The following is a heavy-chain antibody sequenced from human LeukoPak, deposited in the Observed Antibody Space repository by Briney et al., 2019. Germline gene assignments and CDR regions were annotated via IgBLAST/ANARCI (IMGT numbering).Heavy chain of an antibody. Sequence: GGSLRLSCAASGFTFSSYGMHWVRQAPGKGLEWVAFIRYDGSNKYYADSVKGRFTISRDNSKNTLYLQMNSLRAEDTAVYYCAECDGSGWYGHDAFDIWGQGTMVTVSS. V-gene: IGHV3-30*02. J-gene: IGHJ3*02. D-gene: IGHD6-19*01. CDR3: AECDGSGWYGHDAFDI. CDR2: IRYDGSNK. CDR1: GFTFSSYG.